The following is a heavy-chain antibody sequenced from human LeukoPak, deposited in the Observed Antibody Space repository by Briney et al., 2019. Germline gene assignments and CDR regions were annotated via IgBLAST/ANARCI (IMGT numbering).Heavy chain of an antibody. D-gene: IGHD1-26*01. V-gene: IGHV1-46*01. CDR1: GYTFTSYY. Sequence: ASVKVSCKASGYTFTSYYMHWVRQAPGQGLEWLGLINPTGSSTLYAQKFQGRVTMTRDMSTTTDYMELSSLRSDDTAVYYCARDNSVGDVAWWFDPWGQGTLVTVSS. CDR3: ARDNSVGDVAWWFDP. CDR2: INPTGSST. J-gene: IGHJ5*02.